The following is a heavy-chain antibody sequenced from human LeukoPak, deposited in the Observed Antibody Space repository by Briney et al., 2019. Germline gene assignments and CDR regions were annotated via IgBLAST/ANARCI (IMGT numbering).Heavy chain of an antibody. CDR1: GFTFSSSG. J-gene: IGHJ4*02. Sequence: PGGSLRLSCAASGFTFSSSGMSWVRQAPGKGLDWVAAISNSGDSAYYADSVKGQFTISRDNSKNTLYLQMNSLRAEDTAIYYCAKDRLRRVTMILVVIHPFDYWGQGTLVTVSS. D-gene: IGHD3-22*01. V-gene: IGHV3-23*01. CDR2: ISNSGDSA. CDR3: AKDRLRRVTMILVVIHPFDY.